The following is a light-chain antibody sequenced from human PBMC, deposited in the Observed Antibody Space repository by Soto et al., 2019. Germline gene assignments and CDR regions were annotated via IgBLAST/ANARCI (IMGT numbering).Light chain of an antibody. Sequence: QSALTQPPFASGSPGQSVTISCTGTSGDVGGYPYVSWYQQHPGKAPKLILYEVTKRPSRVPDRFTGSKSGNTASLTVSGLQAEDGADYYCTSYSGSNTYVFGTGTKVTVL. J-gene: IGLJ1*01. CDR1: SGDVGGYPY. V-gene: IGLV2-8*01. CDR3: TSYSGSNTYV. CDR2: EVT.